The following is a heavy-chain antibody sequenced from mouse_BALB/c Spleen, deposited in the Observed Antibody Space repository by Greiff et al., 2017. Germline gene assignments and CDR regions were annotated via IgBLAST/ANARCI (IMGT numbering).Heavy chain of an antibody. CDR2: LDPSDSYT. Sequence: VQLQQPGAELVKPGASVKMSCKASGYTFTSYWMHWVKQRPGQGLEWIGVLDPSDSYTSYNQKFKGKATLTVDTSSSTAYMQLSSLTSEDSAVYYCTRSGGYGGAWFAYWGQGTLVTVSA. CDR3: TRSGGYGGAWFAY. J-gene: IGHJ3*01. V-gene: IGHV1S127*01. D-gene: IGHD2-2*01. CDR1: GYTFTSYW.